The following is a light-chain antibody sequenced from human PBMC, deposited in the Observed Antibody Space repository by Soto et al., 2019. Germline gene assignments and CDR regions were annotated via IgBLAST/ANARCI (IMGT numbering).Light chain of an antibody. Sequence: QSALTQPASVSGSPGQSITISCTGTSSDVGGYNYVSWYQQHPGKAPKLMIYEVTNRPSGVSNRFSGSKFGNTASLTISGLQAEDEADYYCSSYTSNRGVFGTGTKVTVL. CDR3: SSYTSNRGV. J-gene: IGLJ1*01. CDR1: SSDVGGYNY. V-gene: IGLV2-14*01. CDR2: EVT.